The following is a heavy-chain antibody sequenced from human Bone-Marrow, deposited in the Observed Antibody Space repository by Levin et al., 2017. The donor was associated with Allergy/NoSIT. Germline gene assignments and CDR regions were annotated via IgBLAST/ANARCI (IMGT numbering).Heavy chain of an antibody. J-gene: IGHJ6*02. CDR1: GFTFSSYA. D-gene: IGHD5-18*01. CDR3: AKVRPIQQWSPYYYYGMDV. CDR2: LSSSGGAT. Sequence: AGGSLRLSCAASGFTFSSYAMTWVRQAPGKGLEWVSSLSSSGGATYLADSVKGRFTVSRDNSKNTLYLQFNSLRAEDTAVYYCAKVRPIQQWSPYYYYGMDVWGQGTTVTVSS. V-gene: IGHV3-23*01.